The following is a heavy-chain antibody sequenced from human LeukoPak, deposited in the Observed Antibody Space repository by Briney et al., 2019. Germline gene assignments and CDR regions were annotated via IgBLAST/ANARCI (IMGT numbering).Heavy chain of an antibody. J-gene: IGHJ4*02. CDR1: GFTFDDYA. CDR2: ISWNSGSI. V-gene: IGHV3-9*01. D-gene: IGHD3-10*01. CDR3: AKDNGSGWYYFDY. Sequence: GGSLRLSCAASGFTFDDYAMHWVRQAPGKGLEWASGISWNSGSIGYADSVKGRFTISRDNAKNSLYLQMNSLRAEDTALYYCAKDNGSGWYYFDYWGQGTLVTVSS.